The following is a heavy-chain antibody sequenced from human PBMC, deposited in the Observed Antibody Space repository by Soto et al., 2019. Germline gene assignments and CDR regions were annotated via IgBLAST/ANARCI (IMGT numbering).Heavy chain of an antibody. J-gene: IGHJ5*02. V-gene: IGHV3-23*01. Sequence: PMGSLRLSCAASGFIFENFSMSWVRQAPGKGLEWISSISGSGFKKYYADSVKGRFTISRDNSKSTVYLELNNLSAEDTAVYHCAKNQGVELVPLATVDWFDPWGQGSVVTVS. CDR2: ISGSGFKK. CDR3: AKNQGVELVPLATVDWFDP. D-gene: IGHD1-26*01. CDR1: GFIFENFS.